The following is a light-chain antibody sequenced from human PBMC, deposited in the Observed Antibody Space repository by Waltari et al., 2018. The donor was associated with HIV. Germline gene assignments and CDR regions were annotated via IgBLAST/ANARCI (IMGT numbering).Light chain of an antibody. V-gene: IGLV2-14*03. Sequence: QSALTQPASVSGSPGQSITISCPGTTSDVGGYNYVSWYQQHPGKAPKLIIHDVSARPSGVSNRFSASKSGNTASLTISGLQAEDEAEYYCSSFTSSSTLVFGGGTKLTVL. CDR3: SSFTSSSTLV. CDR2: DVS. J-gene: IGLJ3*02. CDR1: TSDVGGYNY.